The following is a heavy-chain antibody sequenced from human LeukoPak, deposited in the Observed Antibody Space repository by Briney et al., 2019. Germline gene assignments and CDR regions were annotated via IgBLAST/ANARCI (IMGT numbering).Heavy chain of an antibody. CDR1: GYSVNSQG. CDR2: INTDSGNP. J-gene: IGHJ3*01. CDR3: VKEILRFDL. V-gene: IGHV7-4-1*02. Sequence: GASVKVSCKASGYSVNSQGMNWVRQAPGQGLEWMGWINTDSGNPTYAQGFTGRFVFSLDSAVSTAYLQISNLMPEDTGKYYCVKEILRFDLWGQGTMVTVSS.